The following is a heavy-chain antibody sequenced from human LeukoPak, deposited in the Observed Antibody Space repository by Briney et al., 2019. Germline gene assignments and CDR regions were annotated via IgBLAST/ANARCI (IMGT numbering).Heavy chain of an antibody. CDR2: IYYSGST. D-gene: IGHD2-8*01. V-gene: IGHV4-30-4*08. CDR1: GGSISSGDYY. J-gene: IGHJ3*02. Sequence: SETLSLTCTVSGGSISSGDYYWSWIRQPPGKGLEWIGYIYYSGSTYYNPSLKSRVTISVDTSKDQFSLKLSSVTAADTAVYYCARDLLMIAFDIWGQGTMVTVSS. CDR3: ARDLLMIAFDI.